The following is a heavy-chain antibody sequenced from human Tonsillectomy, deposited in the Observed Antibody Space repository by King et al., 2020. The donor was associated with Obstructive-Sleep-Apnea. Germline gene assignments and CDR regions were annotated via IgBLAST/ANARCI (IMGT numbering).Heavy chain of an antibody. CDR2: ISSDESNE. V-gene: IGHV3-30-3*01. Sequence: VQLVESGGGVVQPGRSLRLSCAASGFTLSSHAMHWVRQAPGKGLEWVALISSDESNEHYSDSVKGRFTISRDVSSNTLYLQMNSLRPEDTAFYYCASQGAWYFDLWGRGTLVTVSS. CDR3: ASQGAWYFDL. CDR1: GFTLSSHA. J-gene: IGHJ2*01. D-gene: IGHD3-16*01.